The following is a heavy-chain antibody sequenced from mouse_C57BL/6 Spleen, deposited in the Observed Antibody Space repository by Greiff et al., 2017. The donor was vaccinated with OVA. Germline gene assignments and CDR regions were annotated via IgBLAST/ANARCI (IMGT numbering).Heavy chain of an antibody. Sequence: QVQLQQSGAELLRPGASVTLSCKASGYTFTDYEMHWVKQTPVHGLEWIGAIDPETGGTAYNQKFKGKAILTADKSSSTAYMELRSLTSEDSAVYYCTIPYGKGIFFDYWGQGTTLTVSS. CDR1: GYTFTDYE. CDR3: TIPYGKGIFFDY. V-gene: IGHV1-15*01. D-gene: IGHD2-1*01. CDR2: IDPETGGT. J-gene: IGHJ2*01.